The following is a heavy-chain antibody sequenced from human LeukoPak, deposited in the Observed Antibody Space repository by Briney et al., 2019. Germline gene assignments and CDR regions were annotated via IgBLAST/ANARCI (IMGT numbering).Heavy chain of an antibody. CDR3: ARVSPNTVTTLQYFDY. J-gene: IGHJ4*02. D-gene: IGHD4-17*01. CDR1: GFTFSDHY. Sequence: PGGSLRLSCAASGFTFSDHYLDWVRQAPGKGLEWVGRSRSKTNRYTTQYAASVKGRFTISRGDSKNSLYLQMNSLRAEDTAVYYCARVSPNTVTTLQYFDYWGQGTLVTVSS. V-gene: IGHV3-72*01. CDR2: SRSKTNRYTT.